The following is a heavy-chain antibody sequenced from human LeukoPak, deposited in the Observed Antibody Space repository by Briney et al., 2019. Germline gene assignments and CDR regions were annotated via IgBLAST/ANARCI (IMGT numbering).Heavy chain of an antibody. J-gene: IGHJ6*02. CDR3: AKVRIGQQLDKYYYYAMDV. CDR2: INPNSGGT. D-gene: IGHD6-13*01. V-gene: IGHV1-2*02. Sequence: ASVKVSCKASGYTFTDYYMHWVRQAPGQGLEWMGWINPNSGGTNYAQKFQGRVTMTTDTSISTAYMEVSRLRSDDTAVYYCAKVRIGQQLDKYYYYAMDVWGQGTTVTVSS. CDR1: GYTFTDYY.